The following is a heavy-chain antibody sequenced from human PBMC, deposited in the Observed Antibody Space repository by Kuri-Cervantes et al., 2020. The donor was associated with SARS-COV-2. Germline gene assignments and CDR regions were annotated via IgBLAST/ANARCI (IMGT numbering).Heavy chain of an antibody. CDR2: IIPIFGTA. CDR3: ARAGAFDI. V-gene: IGHV1-69*05. CDR1: GGTFSSYA. Sequence: SVKVSCKASGGTFSSYAISWVRQAPGQGLEWMGGIIPIFGTANYAQKFQGRVTITRNTSISTAYMELSSLRSEDTAVYYCARAGAFDIWGQGTMVTVSS. J-gene: IGHJ3*02.